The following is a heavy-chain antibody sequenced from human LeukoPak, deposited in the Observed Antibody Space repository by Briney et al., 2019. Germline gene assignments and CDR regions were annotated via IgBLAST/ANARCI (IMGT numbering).Heavy chain of an antibody. Sequence: LRETLSLTCAVSGGSISAYTWWSWVRQPPGKGLEWIGQTSHDGNADYTPSLKSRVTISVDRSRNQLSLKLNSVTAADSAVYYCAKHGGHYFDSWGQGTLVTVSS. CDR1: GGSISAYTW. CDR3: AKHGGHYFDS. V-gene: IGHV4-4*02. D-gene: IGHD4-23*01. J-gene: IGHJ4*02. CDR2: TSHDGNA.